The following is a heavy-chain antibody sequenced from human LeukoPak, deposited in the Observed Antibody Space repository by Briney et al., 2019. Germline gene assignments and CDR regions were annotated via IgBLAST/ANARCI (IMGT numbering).Heavy chain of an antibody. J-gene: IGHJ4*02. D-gene: IGHD4-17*01. Sequence: PGGSLRLSCAASGFTFSSYAMSWVRQAQGKGLAWVSAISDSGGSTYYADSVKGRFTISRDNSKNTLYLQMNSLRAEDTAVYYCAKDRYGDYVGFSYWGQGTLVTVSS. CDR1: GFTFSSYA. CDR3: AKDRYGDYVGFSY. CDR2: ISDSGGST. V-gene: IGHV3-23*01.